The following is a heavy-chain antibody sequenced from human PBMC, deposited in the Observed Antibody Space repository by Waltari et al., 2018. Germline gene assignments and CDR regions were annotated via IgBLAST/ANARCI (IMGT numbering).Heavy chain of an antibody. CDR1: GASITSDRHN. CDR3: ATYIGASLGTAAFDV. J-gene: IGHJ3*01. Sequence: QLQLQESGPGLVKPSETLSLTCTVSGASITSDRHNWGWIRQPPGQGLGWIATILYTGATYSSPSRKRRVTISRDTSKNQLSLTLGSVTAADTALYYCATYIGASLGTAAFDVWGQGTMVTVSS. V-gene: IGHV4-39*01. CDR2: ILYTGAT. D-gene: IGHD5-12*01.